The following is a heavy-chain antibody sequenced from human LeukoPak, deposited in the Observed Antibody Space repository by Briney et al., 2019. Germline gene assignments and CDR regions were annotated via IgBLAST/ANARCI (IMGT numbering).Heavy chain of an antibody. V-gene: IGHV4-38-2*02. Sequence: KPSETLSLTCTVSGYSISSGYYWGWIRQPPGKGLEWIGSIYHSGSTYYNPSLKSRVTISVDTSKNQFSLKLSSVTAADTAVYYCARDYVGATRDQASQHWGQGTLVTVSS. CDR2: IYHSGST. CDR1: GYSISSGYY. D-gene: IGHD1-26*01. CDR3: ARDYVGATRDQASQH. J-gene: IGHJ1*01.